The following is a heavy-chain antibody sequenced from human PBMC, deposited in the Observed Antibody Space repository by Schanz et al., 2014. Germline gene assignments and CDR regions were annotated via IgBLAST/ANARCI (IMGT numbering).Heavy chain of an antibody. D-gene: IGHD2-8*02. CDR3: AKTLFPGGTQTFGN. CDR2: MNESHSTI. CDR1: GFTFSSYA. V-gene: IGHV3-23*01. J-gene: IGHJ4*02. Sequence: EVQLLESGGGLVQPGGSLRLSCAASGFTFSSYAMSWVRQAPGKGLEWVSAMNESHSTIYYADSVRGRFTISRDNAENTLFLQMNSLRAEDTAIYYCAKTLFPGGTQTFGNWGRGTLVTVSS.